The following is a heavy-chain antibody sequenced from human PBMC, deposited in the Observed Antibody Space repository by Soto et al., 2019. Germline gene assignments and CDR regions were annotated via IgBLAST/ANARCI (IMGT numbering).Heavy chain of an antibody. CDR2: IKQDGSEK. V-gene: IGHV3-7*01. Sequence: EVQLVESGGGLVQPGGSLRLSCAASGFTFSSYWMSWVRQAPGKGLEWVANIKQDGSEKYYVDSVKGRFTISRDNAKNSLYLQMNSLRAEDTAVYYCARSAAPNYYYCMDVWGKGTTVTVSS. CDR3: ARSAAPNYYYCMDV. J-gene: IGHJ6*03. D-gene: IGHD2-15*01. CDR1: GFTFSSYW.